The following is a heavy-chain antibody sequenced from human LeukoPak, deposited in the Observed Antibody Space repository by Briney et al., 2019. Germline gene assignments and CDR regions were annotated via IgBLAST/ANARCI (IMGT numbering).Heavy chain of an antibody. CDR2: ISSSGSTI. V-gene: IGHV3-11*01. D-gene: IGHD3-22*01. J-gene: IGHJ4*02. CDR1: GFTFTNAW. Sequence: PGGSLRLSCAASGFTFTNAWMNWVRQAPGKGLEWVSYISSSGSTIYYADSVKGRFTISRDNAKNSLYLQMNSLRAEDTAVYYCARDPYYYDSSGYGYWGQGTLVTVSS. CDR3: ARDPYYYDSSGYGY.